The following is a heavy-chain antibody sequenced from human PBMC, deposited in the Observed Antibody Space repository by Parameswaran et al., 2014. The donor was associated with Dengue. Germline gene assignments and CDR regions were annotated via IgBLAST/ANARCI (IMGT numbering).Heavy chain of an antibody. Sequence: ESLKISCQGSGNTLTNYWIGWVRQMPGKGLEWMGIIYPGDSDTRYSPSFQGRVTISADKSISTAYLQWSSLKASDTAMYYCARAIGICTSSSCGSYYYNMDVWGKGTTVTVSS. CDR1: GNTLTNYW. J-gene: IGHJ6*03. V-gene: IGHV5-51*01. CDR3: ARAIGICTSSSCGSYYYNMDV. D-gene: IGHD2-2*01. CDR2: IYPGDSDT.